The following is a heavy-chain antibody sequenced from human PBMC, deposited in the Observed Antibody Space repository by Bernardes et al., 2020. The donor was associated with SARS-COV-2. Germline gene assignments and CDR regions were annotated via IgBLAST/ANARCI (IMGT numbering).Heavy chain of an antibody. J-gene: IGHJ5*02. V-gene: IGHV3-53*01. CDR1: GFNVSSSY. CDR3: ARDLGYSSDYSGA. CDR2: IYSGGFT. Sequence: VGSLRLSCAASGFNVSSSYMSWVRHAPGKGLEWVSVIYSGGFTHYADSVKGRFTISRDNSKNTLYLQMNSLTAEDTALYYCARDLGYSSDYSGAWGQGTLVTVSS. D-gene: IGHD6-25*01.